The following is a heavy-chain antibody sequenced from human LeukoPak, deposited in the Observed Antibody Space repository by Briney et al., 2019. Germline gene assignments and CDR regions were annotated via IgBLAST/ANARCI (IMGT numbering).Heavy chain of an antibody. D-gene: IGHD6-13*01. V-gene: IGHV4-4*07. Sequence: SETLSLTCTVSGGSISSYYWSWIRQPAGKGLEWIGRIYTSGSTNYNPSLKSRVTMSVDTYKNQFSLKLSSVTAADTAVYYCARDSSSWYLGGDNWFDPWGQGTLVTVSS. CDR2: IYTSGST. J-gene: IGHJ5*02. CDR1: GGSISSYY. CDR3: ARDSSSWYLGGDNWFDP.